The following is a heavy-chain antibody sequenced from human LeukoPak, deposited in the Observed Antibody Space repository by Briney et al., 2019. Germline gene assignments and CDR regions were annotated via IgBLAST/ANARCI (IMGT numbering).Heavy chain of an antibody. CDR2: IYYSGST. Sequence: SETLSLTCTVSGGSISSSRYYWGWIRQPPGKGLEWIGSIYYSGSTYYNPSLKSRATISVDTSKNQFSLKLSSVTAADTAVYYCPGSRYCSSTSCGFDPWGQGTLVTVSS. D-gene: IGHD2-2*01. CDR3: PGSRYCSSTSCGFDP. J-gene: IGHJ5*02. V-gene: IGHV4-39*01. CDR1: GGSISSSRYY.